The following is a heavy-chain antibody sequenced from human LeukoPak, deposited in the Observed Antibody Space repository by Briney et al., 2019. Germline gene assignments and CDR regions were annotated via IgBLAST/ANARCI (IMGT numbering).Heavy chain of an antibody. CDR2: IYSGGST. CDR1: GFTVSSNY. CDR3: ARQSDYYDSSGPIDY. J-gene: IGHJ4*02. V-gene: IGHV3-66*04. Sequence: GGSLRLSCAASGFTVSSNYMSWVRQAPGKGLEWVSVIYSGGSTYYADSVKGRFTISRDNSKNTLYLQMNSLRAEDTAVYYCARQSDYYDSSGPIDYWGQGTLVTVSS. D-gene: IGHD3-22*01.